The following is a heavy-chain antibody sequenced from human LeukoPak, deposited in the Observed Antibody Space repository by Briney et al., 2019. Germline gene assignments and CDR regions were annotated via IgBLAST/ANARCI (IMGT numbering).Heavy chain of an antibody. Sequence: GGSLTLSCAASGFTFSSYAMSWVRQAPGKGLEWVSAISGSGGSTYYADSVKGRFTISRDNSKNTLYLQMNSLRPEDTAVYYCTRGYPIFDYWGQGTLVTVSS. CDR1: GFTFSSYA. CDR3: TRGYPIFDY. V-gene: IGHV3-23*01. CDR2: ISGSGGST. J-gene: IGHJ4*02. D-gene: IGHD3-16*02.